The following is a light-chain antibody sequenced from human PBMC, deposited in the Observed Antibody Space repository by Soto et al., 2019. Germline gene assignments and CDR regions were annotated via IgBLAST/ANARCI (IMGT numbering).Light chain of an antibody. V-gene: IGLV1-51*01. CDR3: VTWDSSLSAVV. Sequence: QSVLTQPPSVSAAPGQKVTISCSGGSSNIGDNPVSWYQHLPGTAPKRLIYDNNQRPPGISDRFSGSKSGTSATLGITGLQTGDEADYYCVTWDSSLSAVVFGGGTQLTVL. CDR2: DNN. J-gene: IGLJ2*01. CDR1: SSNIGDNP.